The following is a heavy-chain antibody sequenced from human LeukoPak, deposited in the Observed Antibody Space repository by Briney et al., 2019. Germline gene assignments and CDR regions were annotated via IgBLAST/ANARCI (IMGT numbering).Heavy chain of an antibody. CDR3: ARRSRGGYCSSTSCYTDWYFDL. V-gene: IGHV4-59*01. CDR1: GGSISSYY. J-gene: IGHJ2*01. CDR2: IYYSGST. Sequence: PSETLSLTCTVSGGSISSYYWSWIRQPPGKGLEWIGYIYYSGSTNYNPPLKSRVTISVDTSKNQFSLKLSSVTAADTAVYYCARRSRGGYCSSTSCYTDWYFDLWGRGTLVTVSS. D-gene: IGHD2-2*02.